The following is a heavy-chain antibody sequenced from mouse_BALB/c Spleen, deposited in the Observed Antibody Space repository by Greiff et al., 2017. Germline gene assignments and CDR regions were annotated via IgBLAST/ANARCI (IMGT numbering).Heavy chain of an antibody. Sequence: EVKLVESGAELVKPGASVKLSCTASGFNIKDTYMHWVKQRPEQGLEWIGRIDPANGNTKYDPKFQGKATITADTSSNTAYLQLSSLTSEDTAVYYCARSRGTRAMDYWGQGTSVTVSS. CDR1: GFNIKDTY. J-gene: IGHJ4*01. CDR3: ARSRGTRAMDY. CDR2: IDPANGNT. D-gene: IGHD3-3*01. V-gene: IGHV14-3*02.